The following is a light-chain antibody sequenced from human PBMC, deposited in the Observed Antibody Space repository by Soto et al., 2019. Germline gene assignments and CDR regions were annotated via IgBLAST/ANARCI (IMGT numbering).Light chain of an antibody. J-gene: IGKJ4*01. Sequence: DIHMTQSPSTLSASVGDRVTITCRASQSISSWLAWYQQKPGIAPKVLIYDASSLESGVPSGFSGSGSGTEFTLTISSLQPEDVAAYYCQKYNSAPLTFGGGTKVDIK. CDR2: DAS. CDR1: QSISSW. CDR3: QKYNSAPLT. V-gene: IGKV1-5*01.